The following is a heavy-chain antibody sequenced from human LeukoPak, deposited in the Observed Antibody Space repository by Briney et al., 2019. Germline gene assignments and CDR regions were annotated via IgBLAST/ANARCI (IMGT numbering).Heavy chain of an antibody. V-gene: IGHV5-51*01. D-gene: IGHD3-22*01. Sequence: RGEPLKTSCKGSGYSFPSHWIGWVGQMPGKGLEWMGIIYPGDSDTIYSPSFQGQVTISADKSISTAYLQWSSLKASDTAMYYCARFYDSSGYYPGGAFDIWGQGTMVTVSS. CDR3: ARFYDSSGYYPGGAFDI. CDR1: GYSFPSHW. CDR2: IYPGDSDT. J-gene: IGHJ3*02.